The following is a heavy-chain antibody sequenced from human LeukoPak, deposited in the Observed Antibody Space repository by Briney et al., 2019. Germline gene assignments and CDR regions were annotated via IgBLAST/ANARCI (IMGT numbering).Heavy chain of an antibody. CDR1: GASISDYY. D-gene: IGHD1-26*01. J-gene: IGHJ5*02. CDR2: IHYSGNT. CDR3: ARRTGTYFGWFDP. Sequence: SETLSLTCTVSGASISDYYWSWIRQPLGKGLEWIAYIHYSGNTHYNPSLKSRVTSSVDTSKSQFSLNLRSVTAADTAVYYCARRTGTYFGWFDPWGQGTQVTVSS. V-gene: IGHV4-59*08.